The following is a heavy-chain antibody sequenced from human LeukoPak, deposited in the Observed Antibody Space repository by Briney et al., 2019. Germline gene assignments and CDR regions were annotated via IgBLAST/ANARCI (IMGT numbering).Heavy chain of an antibody. CDR3: AKEPYGSGSYWPYGMDV. CDR2: ISISGRTT. Sequence: PGGSLRLSCDASGFTLSNYAMNWVRQAPGKGLEWVSTISISGRTTYYSDSVKGRFTISRDNSKNTLYLQMNSLRAEDTAVYYCAKEPYGSGSYWPYGMDVRGQGTTVTVSS. D-gene: IGHD3-10*01. J-gene: IGHJ6*02. CDR1: GFTLSNYA. V-gene: IGHV3-23*01.